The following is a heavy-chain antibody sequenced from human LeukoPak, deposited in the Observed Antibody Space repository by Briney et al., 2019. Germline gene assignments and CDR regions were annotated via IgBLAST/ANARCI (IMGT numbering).Heavy chain of an antibody. J-gene: IGHJ4*02. CDR3: ARHVRYCSSTSCYSTFDY. Sequence: SETLSLTCTASGGSISSYYRSWIRQPPGKGLEWIGYIYTSGSTNYNPSLKSRVTISVDTSKNQFSLKLSSVTAADTAVYYCARHVRYCSSTSCYSTFDYWGQGTLVTVSS. CDR2: IYTSGST. D-gene: IGHD2-2*01. V-gene: IGHV4-4*09. CDR1: GGSISSYY.